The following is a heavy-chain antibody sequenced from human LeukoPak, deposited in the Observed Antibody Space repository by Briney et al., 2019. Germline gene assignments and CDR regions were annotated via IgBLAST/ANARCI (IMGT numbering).Heavy chain of an antibody. CDR2: INPNSGGT. J-gene: IGHJ4*02. Sequence: ASVKVSCKASEFTFTSYYMHWVRQAPGQGLEWVGWINPNSGGTSYAQKFQGRVTMTRDTSISTAYMELSRLRSDNTAMYYCARSSGWKYNIDYWGQGTLVTVSS. D-gene: IGHD6-19*01. V-gene: IGHV1-2*02. CDR3: ARSSGWKYNIDY. CDR1: EFTFTSYY.